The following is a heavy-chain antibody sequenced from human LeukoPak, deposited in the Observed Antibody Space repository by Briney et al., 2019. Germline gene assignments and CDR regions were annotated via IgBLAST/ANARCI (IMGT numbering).Heavy chain of an antibody. D-gene: IGHD2-2*01. CDR2: VSPSGDTT. J-gene: IGHJ4*02. V-gene: IGHV3-23*01. CDR3: AKEGCTRCTPFVDY. Sequence: PRGSLRLSCAASVFTFSRWAMSWVRQAPGKGLEWVSAVSPSGDTTYYADSVKGRFTISRDNSKNTLYLQMNSLRAEDTAVYYCAKEGCTRCTPFVDYWGQGILVTVSS. CDR1: VFTFSRWA.